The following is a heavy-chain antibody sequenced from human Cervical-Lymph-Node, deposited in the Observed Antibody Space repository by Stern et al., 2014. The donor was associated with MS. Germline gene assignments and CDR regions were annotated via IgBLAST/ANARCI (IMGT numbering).Heavy chain of an antibody. J-gene: IGHJ4*02. Sequence: VQLVESGGGLVQPGRSLRLSCAASEFTFDDYAMHWVRQAPGKGLEWVSGISWNSGSIDYADSVKGRFTISRDNAKNSLYLQMNSLRAEDTALYYCARSKVIVGAPFDYWGQGTLVTVSS. V-gene: IGHV3-9*01. CDR1: EFTFDDYA. D-gene: IGHD1-26*01. CDR2: ISWNSGSI. CDR3: ARSKVIVGAPFDY.